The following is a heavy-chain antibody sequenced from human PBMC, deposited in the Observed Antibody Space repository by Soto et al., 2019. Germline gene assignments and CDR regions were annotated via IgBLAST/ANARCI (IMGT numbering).Heavy chain of an antibody. J-gene: IGHJ4*02. CDR1: GGSISSNY. V-gene: IGHV4-59*01. D-gene: IGHD3-22*01. CDR3: AREGSGYFDY. Sequence: QVQLQESGPGLVKPSETLSLTCTVSGGSISSNYWSWIRQPPGKGLEWIGYIYHSGSTNYNPSLKSRVPMSVDTSKNQFSLKLSSVTAADTAVYSCAREGSGYFDYWGQGTLVTVSS. CDR2: IYHSGST.